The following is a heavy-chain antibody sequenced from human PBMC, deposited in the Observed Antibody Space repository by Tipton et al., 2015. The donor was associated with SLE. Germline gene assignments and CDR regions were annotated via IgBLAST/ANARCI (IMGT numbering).Heavy chain of an antibody. D-gene: IGHD2-2*01. CDR3: AREGGSLSHFVPFDF. CDR2: ISGGGGST. Sequence: SLRLSCAASGFTFRTYAMAWVRQSPGKGLEWVSLISGGGGSTHYADSVRGRFTISRDNRKNSLYLQMHSPRADDTAVYYCAREGGSLSHFVPFDFWGQGTLVTVSS. V-gene: IGHV3-23*01. CDR1: GFTFRTYA. J-gene: IGHJ4*02.